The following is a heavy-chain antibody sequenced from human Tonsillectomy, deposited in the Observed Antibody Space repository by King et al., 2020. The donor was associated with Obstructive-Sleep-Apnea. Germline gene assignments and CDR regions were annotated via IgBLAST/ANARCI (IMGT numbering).Heavy chain of an antibody. J-gene: IGHJ5*02. CDR3: ARGYCSGGSCVSYNWFDP. Sequence: QVQLQESGPGLVKPSETLSLTCTVSGVSISSYYWSWIRQPAGKGLEWIGRIYTSGSTNYNPSLKSRVTMSVDTSKNQFSLKLSAVTAADTAVYYCARGYCSGGSCVSYNWFDPWGQGTLVTVSS. V-gene: IGHV4-4*07. CDR1: GVSISSYY. CDR2: IYTSGST. D-gene: IGHD2-15*01.